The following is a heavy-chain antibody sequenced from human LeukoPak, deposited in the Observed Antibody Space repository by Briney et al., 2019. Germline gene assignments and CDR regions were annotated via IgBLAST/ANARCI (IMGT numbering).Heavy chain of an antibody. Sequence: GGSLRLSCAASGFTFNRYGMHWVRQAPGKGLEWVAFTGPHGKKTFYGDSLNGRFTISRDNFEDTVFLQMNTMRAEDTAVYYCARQMVEGQQNYYMDVRGNGTTVTVSS. CDR1: GFTFNRYG. V-gene: IGHV3-33*01. CDR3: ARQMVEGQQNYYMDV. D-gene: IGHD2-15*01. J-gene: IGHJ6*03. CDR2: TGPHGKKT.